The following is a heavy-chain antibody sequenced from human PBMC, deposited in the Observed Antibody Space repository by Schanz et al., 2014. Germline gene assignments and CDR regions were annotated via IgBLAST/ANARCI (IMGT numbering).Heavy chain of an antibody. CDR1: GYTFTSDS. CDR2: INPSGGST. D-gene: IGHD6-13*01. V-gene: IGHV1-46*03. Sequence: QVQLVQSGAEMKKPGASVKVSCKASGYTFTSDSMHWVRQAPGQGLEWMGMINPSGGSTTYAQKFQGRVTMTRDTSTSTVYMELSSLRSEDTAVYYCARDGVDAAAGGNYWGQGTLVTGAS. CDR3: ARDGVDAAAGGNY. J-gene: IGHJ4*02.